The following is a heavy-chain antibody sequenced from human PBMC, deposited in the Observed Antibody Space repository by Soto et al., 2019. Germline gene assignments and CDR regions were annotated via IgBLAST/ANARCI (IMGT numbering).Heavy chain of an antibody. D-gene: IGHD3-22*01. CDR3: AGDRGTMIVPPYYFYGLDA. CDR2: ISSGSSYI. CDR1: EFTFSNYI. V-gene: IGHV3-21*01. Sequence: GGSLRLSCAASEFTFSNYIMNWVRQAPGKGLEWVSSISSGSSYIYYADSVKGRFTISRDNAKNSLYLQMNSLRAEDTAVYYCAGDRGTMIVPPYYFYGLDAWGQGT. J-gene: IGHJ6*02.